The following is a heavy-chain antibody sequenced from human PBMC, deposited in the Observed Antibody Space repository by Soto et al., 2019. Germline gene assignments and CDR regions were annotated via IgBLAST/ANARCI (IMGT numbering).Heavy chain of an antibody. Sequence: QVQLQESGPGLVKPSQTLSLTCTVSGGSITRGGLYWSWIRRHPGQGLEWIGFIYSRGGPYSNPSLKSRVTISLDTSKNQFSLRLSSVTAADTAIYYCARDGNVLYAGSPDYSFDFWGQGTRVTVSS. J-gene: IGHJ4*02. CDR2: IYSRGGP. CDR3: ARDGNVLYAGSPDYSFDF. D-gene: IGHD2-8*01. CDR1: GGSITRGGLY. V-gene: IGHV4-31*03.